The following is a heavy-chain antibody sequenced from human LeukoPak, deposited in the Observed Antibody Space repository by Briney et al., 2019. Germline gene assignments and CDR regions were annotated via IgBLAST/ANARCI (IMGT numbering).Heavy chain of an antibody. CDR1: NGSITSHY. J-gene: IGHJ4*02. V-gene: IGHV4-59*11. Sequence: SETLSLTCTVSNGSITSHYWSWIRQPPGKGLEWIGYISHYENAYYNPSLSSRVTMSVDKSKNQVSLKITSVTAADTAIYYCARDGYNSAPFDYWGPGTLVTVSS. CDR3: ARDGYNSAPFDY. D-gene: IGHD5-24*01. CDR2: ISHYENA.